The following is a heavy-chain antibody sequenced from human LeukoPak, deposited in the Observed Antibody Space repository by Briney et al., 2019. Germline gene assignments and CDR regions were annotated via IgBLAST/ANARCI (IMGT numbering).Heavy chain of an antibody. J-gene: IGHJ4*02. CDR3: ARDQTGFCSGSSCLGSTFDY. D-gene: IGHD2-15*01. V-gene: IGHV3-30*04. Sequence: GGSLRLSCAASGFILSDYNMHWVRQAPGKGLEWVAVISYDGSNKYYADSVKGRFTISRDNSKNTLYLQMNSLRAEDTAVYYCARDQTGFCSGSSCLGSTFDYGAKGPLVTVS. CDR2: ISYDGSNK. CDR1: GFILSDYN.